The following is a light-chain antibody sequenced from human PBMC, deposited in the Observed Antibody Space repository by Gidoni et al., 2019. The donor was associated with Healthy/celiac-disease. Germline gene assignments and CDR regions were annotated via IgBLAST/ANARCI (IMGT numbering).Light chain of an antibody. V-gene: IGLV2-14*01. Sequence: QSALTQPASVSGSPGQSITISCTGTSSDVGGYNYVSWYQQHPGKAPKLMIYDVSNRPSVVASRFSCSKSGKTASLTISGLQAEDEAYYYCSSYTSSSTDVVFGGGTKLTVL. CDR1: SSDVGGYNY. CDR2: DVS. J-gene: IGLJ2*01. CDR3: SSYTSSSTDVV.